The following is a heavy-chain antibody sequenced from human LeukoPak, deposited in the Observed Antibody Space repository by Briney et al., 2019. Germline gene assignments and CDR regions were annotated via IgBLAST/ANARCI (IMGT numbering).Heavy chain of an antibody. D-gene: IGHD6-6*01. V-gene: IGHV3-23*01. Sequence: PGGSLRLSCAASGFTFSSYAMSWVRQAPGKGLEWVSAISGSGGSTYYADSVKGRFTISRDNSKNTLYLQMNSLRAEDTAVYYCAKDPQWGGSSSGIDYWGQGTLVTVSS. J-gene: IGHJ4*02. CDR2: ISGSGGST. CDR3: AKDPQWGGSSSGIDY. CDR1: GFTFSSYA.